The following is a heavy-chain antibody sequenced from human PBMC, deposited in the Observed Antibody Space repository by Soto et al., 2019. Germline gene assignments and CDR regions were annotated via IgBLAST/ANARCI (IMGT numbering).Heavy chain of an antibody. CDR3: ARPYYGSDGFGLDP. J-gene: IGHJ5*02. V-gene: IGHV4-59*01. CDR1: GGSISSGY. CDR2: IYYSGSI. Sequence: QVQLQESGPGLVKPSETLSLTCTVSGGSISSGYWSWIRQPPGKGLEWIGYIYYSGSINYNPSLNSRVTISVDTSKNQFSLRLSSVTAADTAVYYCARPYYGSDGFGLDPWGQGTLVTVSS. D-gene: IGHD3-22*01.